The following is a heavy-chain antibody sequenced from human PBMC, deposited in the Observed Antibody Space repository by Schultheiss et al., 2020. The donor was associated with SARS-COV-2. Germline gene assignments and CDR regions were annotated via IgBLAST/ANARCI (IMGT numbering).Heavy chain of an antibody. CDR1: GFTFSSYA. D-gene: IGHD2-8*01. CDR3: ARDGVMVYAMYYYYYGMDV. J-gene: IGHJ6*02. Sequence: GGSLRLSCAASGFTFSSYAMSWVRQAPGKGLEWVSAISGSGGSTYYADSVKGRFTISRDNSKNTLYLQMNSLRAEDTAVYYCARDGVMVYAMYYYYYGMDVWGQGTTVTVSS. CDR2: ISGSGGST. V-gene: IGHV3-23*01.